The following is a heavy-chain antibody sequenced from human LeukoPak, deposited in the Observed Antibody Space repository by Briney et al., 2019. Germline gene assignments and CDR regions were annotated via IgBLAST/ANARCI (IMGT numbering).Heavy chain of an antibody. J-gene: IGHJ4*02. CDR1: GGSISSSSYY. CDR2: IFHSGST. Sequence: PSETLSLTCSVSGGSISSSSYYWGWIRQPPGKGLEWIESIFHSGSTYHNPSLKSRVTISVDTSKNQFSLKLRDVTAADTAVYYCATPDLRNCSGGSCYYFDYWGQGTLVTVSS. V-gene: IGHV4-39*01. D-gene: IGHD2-15*01. CDR3: ATPDLRNCSGGSCYYFDY.